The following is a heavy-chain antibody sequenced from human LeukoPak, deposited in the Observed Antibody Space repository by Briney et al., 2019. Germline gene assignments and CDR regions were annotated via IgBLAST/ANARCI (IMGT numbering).Heavy chain of an antibody. CDR2: ISWNSGSI. V-gene: IGHV3-9*01. Sequence: SLRLSXAASGFTFDDYAMRWVRHAPGKGLEWVSGISWNSGSIGYADSVKGRFTISRDNAKNSLYLQMNSLRAEDTALYYCAKDVSTTPYFFDYWGQGTLVTVSS. CDR3: AKDVSTTPYFFDY. J-gene: IGHJ4*02. CDR1: GFTFDDYA. D-gene: IGHD2/OR15-2a*01.